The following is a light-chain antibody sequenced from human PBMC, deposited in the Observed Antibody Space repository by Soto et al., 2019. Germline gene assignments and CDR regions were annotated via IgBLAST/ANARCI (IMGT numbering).Light chain of an antibody. CDR2: KAS. V-gene: IGKV1-5*03. CDR3: QQYNDNWT. CDR1: QSISSW. Sequence: DIPMTQSPSTLSASVGDRVTITCRASQSISSWLTWYQQKPGQAPKLLIYKASTLQSGVPSRFSGCGSGTEFTLAISSLQPDDSATYYCQQYNDNWTFGQGTNVEIK. J-gene: IGKJ1*01.